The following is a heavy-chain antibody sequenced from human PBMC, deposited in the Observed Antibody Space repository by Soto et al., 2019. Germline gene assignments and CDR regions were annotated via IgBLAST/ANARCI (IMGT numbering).Heavy chain of an antibody. CDR3: ARVKGGTTRRAFDS. CDR2: IYDNGGA. J-gene: IGHJ4*02. D-gene: IGHD1-7*01. Sequence: SETLSLTCTVSRDSISIGGYYWNWIRQHPGKGLEWIGYIYDNGGAYYSPSLRGRVVISLDRSENQFSLRLSSVSAADTAVYYCARVKGGTTRRAFDSWGQGTLVTVSS. CDR1: RDSISIGGYY. V-gene: IGHV4-31*03.